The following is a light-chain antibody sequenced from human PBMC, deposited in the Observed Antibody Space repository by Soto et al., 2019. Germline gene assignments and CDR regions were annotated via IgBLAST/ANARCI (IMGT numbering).Light chain of an antibody. J-gene: IGKJ2*01. CDR3: QQLHSYPYI. V-gene: IGKV1-9*01. CDR2: ATS. Sequence: DIQLTQSPSFVSASVGDRVTVTRRASQGISSYLAWYQQKPGKAPKLLIYATSTLQSGVPSRFSGSGSGTEFTLTISSLQPVDFATYHCQQLHSYPYIFGQGTKLEIK. CDR1: QGISSY.